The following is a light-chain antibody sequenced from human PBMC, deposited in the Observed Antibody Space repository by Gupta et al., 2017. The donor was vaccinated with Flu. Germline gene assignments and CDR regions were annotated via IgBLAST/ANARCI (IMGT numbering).Light chain of an antibody. Sequence: GQTAKITWGGNNIGSKNVHWYQQKPGQAPVLVVYDDSDRPSGIPERFSGSNSGNTATLTISRVEAGDEADYYCQVWDRNSDVYVFGTGTKVTVL. J-gene: IGLJ1*01. CDR1: NIGSKN. CDR3: QVWDRNSDVYV. CDR2: DDS. V-gene: IGLV3-21*02.